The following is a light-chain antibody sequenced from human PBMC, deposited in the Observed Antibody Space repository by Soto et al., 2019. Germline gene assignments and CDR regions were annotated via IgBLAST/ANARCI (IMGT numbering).Light chain of an antibody. CDR2: GAS. CDR1: QTIRSNF. CDR3: LQHDDSPFT. Sequence: EIVLTQSPGALSLSPGERATLSCRASQTIRSNFLAWYQHKPGQAPRLLIYGASTTATGIPDRFSGSGSGTEFTLTLSRLEPEDFAVYFCLQHDDSPFTFGPGTKVDI. V-gene: IGKV3-20*01. J-gene: IGKJ3*01.